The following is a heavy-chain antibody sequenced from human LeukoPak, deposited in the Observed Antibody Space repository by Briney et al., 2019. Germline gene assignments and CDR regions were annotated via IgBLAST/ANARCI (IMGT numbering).Heavy chain of an antibody. V-gene: IGHV3-53*01. Sequence: GGSLRLSCAASGFIVNGKYMSWVRQAPGKGLEWVSGIHTNDKTYYADSVKGRFTISRDNSKNTLFLQMHTLRAEDTAVYYCATRIAAGGLFFFDYWGQGTLVTVSS. CDR2: IHTNDKT. CDR1: GFIVNGKY. CDR3: ATRIAAGGLFFFDY. D-gene: IGHD6-13*01. J-gene: IGHJ4*02.